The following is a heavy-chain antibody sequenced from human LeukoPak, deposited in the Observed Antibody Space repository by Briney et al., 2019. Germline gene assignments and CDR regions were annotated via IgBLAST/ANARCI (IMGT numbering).Heavy chain of an antibody. Sequence: GASVKVSFKTSGGTFNNSAISWVRQAPGQGLEWLGGIMPLFGTAGYAQKFQGRVTITKDESTRTVYLELTSLTSDDTAVYYCARDVHVDYGSGWFDPWGQGTLVSVSS. CDR1: GGTFNNSA. CDR3: ARDVHVDYGSGWFDP. V-gene: IGHV1-69*05. D-gene: IGHD4-17*01. J-gene: IGHJ5*02. CDR2: IMPLFGTA.